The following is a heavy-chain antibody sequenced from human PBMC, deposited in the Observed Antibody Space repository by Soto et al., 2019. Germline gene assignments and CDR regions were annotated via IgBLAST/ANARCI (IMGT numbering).Heavy chain of an antibody. D-gene: IGHD3-3*01. V-gene: IGHV3-30*18. CDR2: ISYDGSNK. J-gene: IGHJ5*02. Sequence: QVQLVESGGGVVQPGRSLRLSCAASGFTFSSYGMHWVRQAPGKGLEWVAVISYDGSNKYYADSVKGRFTISRDNSKNTLYLQMNSLRAEDTAVYYCAKSHFSTIFRVVITSANWFDPWGQGTLVTVSS. CDR3: AKSHFSTIFRVVITSANWFDP. CDR1: GFTFSSYG.